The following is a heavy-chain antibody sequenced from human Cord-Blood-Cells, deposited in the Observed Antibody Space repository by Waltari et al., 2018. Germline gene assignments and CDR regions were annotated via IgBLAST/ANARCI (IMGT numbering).Heavy chain of an antibody. V-gene: IGHV3-30*02. J-gene: IGHJ1*01. CDR1: GFSFSSYG. CDR3: AKERVTTEYFQH. CDR2: IRYDGSNK. Sequence: QVQLVESGGGVVQPGGSLRLSGAASGFSFSSYGICWARQAPGKGLEWVAFIRYDGSNKYYADSVKGRFTISRDNSKNTLYLQMNSLRAEDTAVYYCAKERVTTEYFQHWGQGTLVTVSS. D-gene: IGHD4-4*01.